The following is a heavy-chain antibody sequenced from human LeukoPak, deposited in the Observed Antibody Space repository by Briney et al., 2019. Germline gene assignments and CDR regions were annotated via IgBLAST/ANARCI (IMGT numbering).Heavy chain of an antibody. J-gene: IGHJ4*02. D-gene: IGHD3-9*01. CDR3: ARGGVTYYDILTGYYGVDY. V-gene: IGHV1-2*02. CDR2: INPNSGGT. Sequence: ASVKVSCKASGYTFTGYFLHWVRRAPGQGFEWMGWINPNSGGTYYTQRFQGRVTMTRDTSISTAYMELSSLRSDDTAVYYCARGGVTYYDILTGYYGVDYWGQGTLVTVSS. CDR1: GYTFTGYF.